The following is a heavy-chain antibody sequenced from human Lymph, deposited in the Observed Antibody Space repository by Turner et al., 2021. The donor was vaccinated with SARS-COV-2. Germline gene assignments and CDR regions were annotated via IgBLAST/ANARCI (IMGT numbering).Heavy chain of an antibody. CDR1: GFPFDDYA. D-gene: IGHD2-15*01. CDR2: ISGDGGGT. Sequence: EVQLVESGGGVVQPGGSLRLSCAASGFPFDDYAMHWVRQAPGKGLEWVSHISGDGGGTYYADSVKGRFTISRDNSKNSLSLQMNSLRAEDTALYYCAKDPGYCSGGSCYSRTYFDFWGQGTLVTVSA. V-gene: IGHV3-43*02. CDR3: AKDPGYCSGGSCYSRTYFDF. J-gene: IGHJ4*02.